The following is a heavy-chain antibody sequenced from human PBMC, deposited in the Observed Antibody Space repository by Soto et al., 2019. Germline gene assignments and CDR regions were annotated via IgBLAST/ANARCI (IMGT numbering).Heavy chain of an antibody. CDR2: IYHSVST. CDR3: ARDGRDDYALRF. V-gene: IGHV4-30-2*01. CDR1: GGSISSGGYS. D-gene: IGHD4-17*01. J-gene: IGHJ4*02. Sequence: QLQLQESCSGLVKPSQTLSLTCAVSGGSISSGGYSWNWIRQPPGKGLEWIGYIYHSVSTYYSPSLKSRVTISVDGSKNQFFLKLSSVTAADTAVYYCARDGRDDYALRFWGKGALVTVSS.